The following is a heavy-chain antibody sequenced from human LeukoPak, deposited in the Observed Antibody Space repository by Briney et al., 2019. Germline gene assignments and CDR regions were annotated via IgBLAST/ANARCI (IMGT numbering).Heavy chain of an antibody. V-gene: IGHV3-21*04. CDR2: ISSSSSYI. D-gene: IGHD2-2*01. J-gene: IGHJ6*03. CDR1: GFTFSSYS. CDR3: ARGQYQFYYYYYYMDV. Sequence: NPGGSLRLSCAASGFTFSSYSMNWVRQAPGKGLEWVSSISSSSSYIYYADSVKGRFTISRDNAKNSLYLQMNSLRAEDTAVYYCARGQYQFYYYYYYMDVWGKGTTVTISS.